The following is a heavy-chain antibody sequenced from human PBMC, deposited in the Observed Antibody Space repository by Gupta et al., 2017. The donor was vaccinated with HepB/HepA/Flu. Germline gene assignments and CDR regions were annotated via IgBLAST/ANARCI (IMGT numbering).Heavy chain of an antibody. J-gene: IGHJ3*02. Sequence: QVQLVQSGAEVKKPGASVKVSCKTSGYSFNTYAMHWVRQAPGQRLEWMGWINAGNGDTKYSTKFQGRVTITRDTSATTAYMELSSLRSEDTAGYYCARVKWQVVARDIWGQGTRVTVSS. V-gene: IGHV1-3*01. D-gene: IGHD6-19*01. CDR2: INAGNGDT. CDR3: ARVKWQVVARDI. CDR1: GYSFNTYA.